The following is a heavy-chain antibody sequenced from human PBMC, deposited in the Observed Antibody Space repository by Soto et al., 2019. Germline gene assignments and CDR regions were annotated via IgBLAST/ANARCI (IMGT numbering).Heavy chain of an antibody. CDR1: GFPFSNYG. D-gene: IGHD3-10*01. V-gene: IGHV3-33*01. CDR3: ARGGYIPMVRGAPFDY. CDR2: IWYDGGNK. Sequence: QVQLVESGGGVVQPGRSLRLSCAASGFPFSNYGMHWVRQAPGKGLEWVAVIWYDGGNKYYADSVKGRFTISRDNSKNPLYLQMNSLRVEDTAVYYCARGGYIPMVRGAPFDYWGQGTLVTVSS. J-gene: IGHJ4*02.